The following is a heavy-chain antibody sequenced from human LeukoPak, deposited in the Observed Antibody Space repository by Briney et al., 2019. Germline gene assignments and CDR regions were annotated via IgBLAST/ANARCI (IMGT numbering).Heavy chain of an antibody. D-gene: IGHD3-10*01. CDR2: IYYSGST. CDR3: ARRPLLWFGELLNDAFDI. CDR1: GGSISSYY. J-gene: IGHJ3*02. Sequence: SETLSLTCTVSGGSISSYYWSWIRQPPGKGLEWIGYIYYSGSTNYNPSLKSRVTISVDTPKHQFSLKLSSVTAADTAVYYCARRPLLWFGELLNDAFDIWGQGTMVTVSS. V-gene: IGHV4-59*01.